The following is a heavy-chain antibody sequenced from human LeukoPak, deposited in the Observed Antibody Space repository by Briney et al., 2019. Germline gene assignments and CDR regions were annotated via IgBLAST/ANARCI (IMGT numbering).Heavy chain of an antibody. CDR3: AKERVEMATINMGFDY. V-gene: IGHV3-23*01. J-gene: IGHJ4*02. D-gene: IGHD5-24*01. CDR2: ISGSGGST. CDR1: GFTFSSYG. Sequence: GGSLRLSCAASGFTFSSYGMSWVRQAPGKGLEWVSAISGSGGSTYYADSVKGRFTISRDNSKNTLYLQMNSLRAEDTAVYYCAKERVEMATINMGFDYWGQGTLVTVSS.